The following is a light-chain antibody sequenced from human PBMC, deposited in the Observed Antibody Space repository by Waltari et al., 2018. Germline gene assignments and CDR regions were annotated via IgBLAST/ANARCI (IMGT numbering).Light chain of an antibody. J-gene: IGKJ4*02. CDR3: QQRHSLPRT. Sequence: VLTQPPATLSLSPGEGATLSCRASQNVNNFLAWYQQKPGQAPRLLIYDSSNMATGIPARFSGSGSGTDFTLTISSLEPEDFAVYYCQQRHSLPRTFGEGTKVEIK. V-gene: IGKV3-11*01. CDR1: QNVNNF. CDR2: DSS.